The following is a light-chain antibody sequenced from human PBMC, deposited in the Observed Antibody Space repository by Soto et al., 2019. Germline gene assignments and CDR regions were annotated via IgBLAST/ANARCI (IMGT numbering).Light chain of an antibody. CDR2: GDT. CDR3: QSYDSSLSGVV. V-gene: IGLV1-40*01. Sequence: QSALTQPPSVFGAPGQTVSISCTGSGSNIGGHYDVHWYQVLPATAPKLLIYGDTHRPSGVRGRFSGSKSGSSASLAISGLRAEDEGDYYCQSYDSSLSGVVFGGGTKLTVL. CDR1: GSNIGGHYD. J-gene: IGLJ2*01.